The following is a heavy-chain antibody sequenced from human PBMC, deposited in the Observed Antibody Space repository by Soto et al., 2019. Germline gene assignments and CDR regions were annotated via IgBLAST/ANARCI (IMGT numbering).Heavy chain of an antibody. V-gene: IGHV3-30*18. CDR3: AKDLSAREGDY. J-gene: IGHJ4*02. CDR2: ISYDGSNK. D-gene: IGHD1-26*01. CDR1: GFTFSRYG. Sequence: QVQLVESGGGVVQPGRSLRLSCAASGFTFSRYGLHWVRQAPGKGLEWVAVISYDGSNKYYADSVKGRFTISRDNSKNTLYLQMNSARAEDTAGYYCAKDLSAREGDYWGQRTLVTIFS.